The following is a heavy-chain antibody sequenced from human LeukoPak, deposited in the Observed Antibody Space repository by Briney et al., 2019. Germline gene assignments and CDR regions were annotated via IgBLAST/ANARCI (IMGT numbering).Heavy chain of an antibody. CDR3: AKAYGSSWYYFDY. Sequence: GGSLRLSCAASGFTFSSYAMSWVRQAPGKGLEWVSAISGSGGSTYYADSVKGRFTISRDNSKNTLYLQMNSLRAEDMAVYYCAKAYGSSWYYFDYWGQGTLVTVSS. J-gene: IGHJ4*02. V-gene: IGHV3-23*01. CDR1: GFTFSSYA. D-gene: IGHD6-13*01. CDR2: ISGSGGST.